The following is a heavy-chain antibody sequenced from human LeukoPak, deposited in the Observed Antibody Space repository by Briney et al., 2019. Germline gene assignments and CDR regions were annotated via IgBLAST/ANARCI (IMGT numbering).Heavy chain of an antibody. V-gene: IGHV3-11*05. CDR1: GFTFSSYA. Sequence: GGSLRLSCAASGFTFSSYAMSWIRQAPGKGLEWVSYIGSSSSYTNYADSVKGRFTISRDNAKNSLYLQMNSLRAEDTAVYYCARVLGYYFDYWGQGTLVTVSS. CDR3: ARVLGYYFDY. J-gene: IGHJ4*02. D-gene: IGHD3-10*01. CDR2: IGSSSSYT.